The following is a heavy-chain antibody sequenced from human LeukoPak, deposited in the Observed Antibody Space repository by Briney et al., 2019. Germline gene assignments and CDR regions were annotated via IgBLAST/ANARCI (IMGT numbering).Heavy chain of an antibody. J-gene: IGHJ4*02. CDR2: ISGSGGST. V-gene: IGHV3-23*01. CDR1: GFTFSSYG. Sequence: GGSKRLSCAASGFTFSSYGMSWLRQAPGKGLEWVSAISGSGGSTYYADSVKGRFTISRDNSKNTLYLQMNSLRAEDTAVYYCAKSPAGATLGSFDYWGQGTLVTVSS. CDR3: AKSPAGATLGSFDY. D-gene: IGHD1-26*01.